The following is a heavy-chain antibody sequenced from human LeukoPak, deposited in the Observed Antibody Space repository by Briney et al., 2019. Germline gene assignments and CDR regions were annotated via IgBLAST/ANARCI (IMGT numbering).Heavy chain of an antibody. D-gene: IGHD3-9*01. Sequence: PGGSLRLSCAASGFTFSSYWMHWVRHAPGKGLVWVSRINSDGSSTSYADSVKGRFTISRDNAKNTLYLQMNSLRAEDTAVYYCARGGGGTYYDILTGYPRPYFDYWGQGTLVTVSS. CDR1: GFTFSSYW. V-gene: IGHV3-74*01. CDR3: ARGGGGTYYDILTGYPRPYFDY. J-gene: IGHJ4*02. CDR2: INSDGSST.